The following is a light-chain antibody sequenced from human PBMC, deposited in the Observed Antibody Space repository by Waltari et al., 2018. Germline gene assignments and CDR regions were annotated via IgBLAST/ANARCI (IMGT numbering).Light chain of an antibody. V-gene: IGLV2-14*04. J-gene: IGLJ3*02. Sequence: WYQQHPGKAPKFMIYDVSKRPSGVSSRFSGSKSGNTASLTISGLQAEDEADYYCSSYTSSSTWVFGGGTKLTVL. CDR2: DVS. CDR3: SSYTSSSTWV.